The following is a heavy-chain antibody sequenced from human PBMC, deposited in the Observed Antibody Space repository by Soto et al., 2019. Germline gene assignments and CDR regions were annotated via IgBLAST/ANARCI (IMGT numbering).Heavy chain of an antibody. Sequence: SETLSLTCTVSGGSISSYYWSWIRQPPGKGLEWIGYIYYSGSTNYNPSLKSRVTISVDTSKNQFSLKLGSVTAADTAVYYCARGDVTIFGVVPPGYFDYWGQGTLVTVSS. CDR3: ARGDVTIFGVVPPGYFDY. CDR1: GGSISSYY. CDR2: IYYSGST. V-gene: IGHV4-59*01. D-gene: IGHD3-3*01. J-gene: IGHJ4*02.